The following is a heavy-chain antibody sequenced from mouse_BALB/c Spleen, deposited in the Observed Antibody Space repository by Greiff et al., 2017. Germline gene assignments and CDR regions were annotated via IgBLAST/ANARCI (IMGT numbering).Heavy chain of an antibody. Sequence: VQLKESGPGLVKPSQSLSLTCTVTGYSITSDYAWNWIRQFPGNKLEWMGYISYSGSTSYNPSLKSRISITRDTSKNQFFLQLNSVTTEDTATYYCSRSGRGYPMDYWGQGTSVTVSS. CDR2: ISYSGST. J-gene: IGHJ4*01. V-gene: IGHV3-2*02. CDR1: GYSITSDYA. CDR3: SRSGRGYPMDY. D-gene: IGHD3-2*02.